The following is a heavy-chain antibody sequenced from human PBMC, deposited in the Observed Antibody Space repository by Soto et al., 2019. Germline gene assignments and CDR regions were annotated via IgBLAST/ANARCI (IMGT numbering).Heavy chain of an antibody. D-gene: IGHD6-13*01. J-gene: IGHJ5*02. V-gene: IGHV3-33*08. CDR1: GFNFSNYG. CDR3: ARGYGWFDP. CDR2: LWYDGSNK. Sequence: PGGSLRLSCVASGFNFSNYGMHWVRQAPGKGLEWVAVLWYDGSNKYYADSVKGRFTISRDNSKNTLYLQMNSLRAEDTAVYYCARGYGWFDPWGQGTLVTVSS.